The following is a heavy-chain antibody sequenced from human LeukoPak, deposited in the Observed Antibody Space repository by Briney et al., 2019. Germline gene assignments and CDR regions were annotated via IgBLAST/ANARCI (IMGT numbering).Heavy chain of an antibody. Sequence: PSETLSLTCTVSGGSISCYYWSWIRQPPGKELEWIGYIYSSGTTNYNPSLKSRVAMSVDTSKNQFSLNVSSVTAADTAVYYRARGGPKGVSLFDYWGQGTLVTVSS. V-gene: IGHV4-59*08. CDR2: IYSSGTT. D-gene: IGHD3-10*01. CDR3: ARGGPKGVSLFDY. J-gene: IGHJ4*02. CDR1: GGSISCYY.